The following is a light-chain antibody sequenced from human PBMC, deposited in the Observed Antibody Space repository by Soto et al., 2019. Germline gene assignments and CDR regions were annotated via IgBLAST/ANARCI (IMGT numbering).Light chain of an antibody. J-gene: IGKJ1*01. Sequence: IQMTQSPSTLSASLGDRVTITCRASQSISSWLAWYQQKPGKAPKLLIYDASSLESGVPSRFSGSGSGTEFTLTISSLQPDDFATYYCQQYNSYSPWTFGQGTKVDIK. V-gene: IGKV1-5*01. CDR1: QSISSW. CDR3: QQYNSYSPWT. CDR2: DAS.